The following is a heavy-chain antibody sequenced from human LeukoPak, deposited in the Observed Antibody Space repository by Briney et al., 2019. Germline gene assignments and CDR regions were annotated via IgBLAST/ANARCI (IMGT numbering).Heavy chain of an antibody. CDR2: IYYSGST. CDR3: ARRGYSGYNHDY. D-gene: IGHD5-12*01. CDR1: GGSVSSGSYY. J-gene: IGHJ4*02. Sequence: PSETLSLTCTVSGGSVSSGSYYWSWIRQPPGKGLEWIGYIYYSGSTNYNPSLKSRVTISVDTSKNQFSLKLSSVTAADTAVYYCARRGYSGYNHDYWGQGTLVTVSS. V-gene: IGHV4-61*01.